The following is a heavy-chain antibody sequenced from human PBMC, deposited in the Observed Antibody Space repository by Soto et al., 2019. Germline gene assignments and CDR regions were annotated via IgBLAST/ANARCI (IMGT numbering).Heavy chain of an antibody. CDR3: ARVDLRLAAPYFDY. V-gene: IGHV4-30-4*01. CDR1: GGSISSGDYY. Sequence: SETLSLTCTVSGGSISSGDYYWSWIRQPPGKGLEWIGYIYYSGSTYYNPSLKSRVTISVDTSKNQFSLKLSSVTAADTAVYYCARVDLRLAAPYFDYWGKGTLVTVSS. CDR2: IYYSGST. J-gene: IGHJ4*02.